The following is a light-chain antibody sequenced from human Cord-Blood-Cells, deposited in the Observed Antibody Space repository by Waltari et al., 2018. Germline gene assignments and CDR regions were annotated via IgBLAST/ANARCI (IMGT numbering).Light chain of an antibody. Sequence: DIVMTQSPDSLAVSLGERATINCKSSQSVLYSSNNKNYLAWYQQKPGQPPKLLIFWTATRGSGVPDRFSGSGSGTDFTLTIISLQAEDVAVYYCQQYYSTPPYTFGQGTKLEIK. CDR1: QSVLYSSNNKNY. CDR3: QQYYSTPPYT. V-gene: IGKV4-1*01. CDR2: WTA. J-gene: IGKJ2*01.